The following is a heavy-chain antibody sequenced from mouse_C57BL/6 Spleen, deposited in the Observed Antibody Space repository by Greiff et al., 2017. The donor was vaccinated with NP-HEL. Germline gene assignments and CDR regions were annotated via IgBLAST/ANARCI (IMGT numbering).Heavy chain of an antibody. J-gene: IGHJ4*01. CDR2: IYPGDGDT. V-gene: IGHV1-80*01. Sequence: VQLQESGAELVKPGASVKISCKASGYAFSSYWMNWVKQRPGKGLEWIGQIYPGDGDTNYNGKFKGKATLTADKSSSTAYMQLSSLTSEDSAVYFCARGRSNYYAMDYWGQGTSVTVSS. D-gene: IGHD2-5*01. CDR1: GYAFSSYW. CDR3: ARGRSNYYAMDY.